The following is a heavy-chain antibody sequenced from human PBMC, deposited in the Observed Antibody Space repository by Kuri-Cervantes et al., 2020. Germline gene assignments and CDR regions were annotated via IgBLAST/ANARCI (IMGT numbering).Heavy chain of an antibody. CDR1: GGTFSSYT. D-gene: IGHD3-10*01. V-gene: IGHV1-69*02. Sequence: SVKVSCKASGGTFSSYTISWVRQAPGQGLEWVGRIIPILGIANYAQKFQGRVTITADKSTSTAYMELSSLRSEDTAVYYCVMVRGVILTNYYGMDVWGQGTTVTVSS. J-gene: IGHJ6*02. CDR3: VMVRGVILTNYYGMDV. CDR2: IIPILGIA.